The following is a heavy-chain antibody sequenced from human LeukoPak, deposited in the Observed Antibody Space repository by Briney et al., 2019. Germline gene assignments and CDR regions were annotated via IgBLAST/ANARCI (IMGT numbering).Heavy chain of an antibody. D-gene: IGHD3-22*01. J-gene: IGHJ6*03. Sequence: GGSLRLSCAASGFTFSSYSMNWVRQAPGKGLEWVSSISSSSSYIYYADSVKGRFTISRDNAKNSLFLQMNSLRAEDTAVYYCARVQLTMIPYMDVWGKGTTVTVSS. CDR3: ARVQLTMIPYMDV. V-gene: IGHV3-21*01. CDR2: ISSSSSYI. CDR1: GFTFSSYS.